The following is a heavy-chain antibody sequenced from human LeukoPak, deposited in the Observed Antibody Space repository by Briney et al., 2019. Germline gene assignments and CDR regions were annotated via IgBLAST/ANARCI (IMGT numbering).Heavy chain of an antibody. V-gene: IGHV1-2*02. CDR2: INPDNGKT. D-gene: IGHD1-1*01. CDR3: ARNEPAVSVVDAFDV. J-gene: IGHJ3*01. CDR1: GYNFNSYY. Sequence: ASVRVSCKASGYNFNSYYIHWVRQAPGQGLTWMGWINPDNGKTKYEPRFQGRVTMTWDTSINTAYVDLTGLRSDDTAVYYCARNEPAVSVVDAFDVWGQGTVVTVSS.